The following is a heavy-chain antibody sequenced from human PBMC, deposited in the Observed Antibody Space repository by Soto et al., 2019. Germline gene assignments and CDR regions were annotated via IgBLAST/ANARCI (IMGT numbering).Heavy chain of an antibody. V-gene: IGHV4-4*07. J-gene: IGHJ6*02. Sequence: LSLTTTVAGACTSIYYCCCIRQPAEKGLEWIGCIYTSGSTNYNPSLKSRVTMSVDTSKNQFSLKLSSVTAADTAVYYCARVRIAARTGAYGMDVWGQGTTVTVSS. CDR1: GACTSIYY. CDR3: ARVRIAARTGAYGMDV. CDR2: IYTSGST. D-gene: IGHD6-6*01.